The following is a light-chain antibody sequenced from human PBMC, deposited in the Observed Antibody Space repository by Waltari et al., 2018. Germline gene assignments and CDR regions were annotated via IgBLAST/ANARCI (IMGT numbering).Light chain of an antibody. CDR2: EVS. CDR1: DSDVGAYYF. V-gene: IGLV2-14*01. Sequence: QSALTQPASVSGSPGQSITISCPGTDSDVGAYYFVTWYQQHPGKAPHLIIYEVSNRPSGISNRFSASKSGNTASLTISGLQAEDEADYYCSSYTTSSAPGVFGTGTRVTVL. CDR3: SSYTTSSAPGV. J-gene: IGLJ1*01.